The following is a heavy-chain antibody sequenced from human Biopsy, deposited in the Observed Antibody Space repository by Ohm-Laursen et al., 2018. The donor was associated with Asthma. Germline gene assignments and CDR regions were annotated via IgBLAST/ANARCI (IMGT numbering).Heavy chain of an antibody. CDR2: IKTNRRGA. D-gene: IGHD1-7*01. Sequence: SLRLSCTASGFTFGNFAMSWARQAPGKGLEWVSTIKTNRRGADYPDPAKGRFTISRDDSKNTLYLQMNSLTPDDTAVYFCARDSLGISGTIYWYDWWGQGTLVTVSS. V-gene: IGHV3-23*01. CDR1: GFTFGNFA. CDR3: ARDSLGISGTIYWYDW. J-gene: IGHJ4*02.